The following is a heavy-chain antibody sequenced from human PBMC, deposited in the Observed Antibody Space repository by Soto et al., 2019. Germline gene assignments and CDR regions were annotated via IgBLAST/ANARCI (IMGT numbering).Heavy chain of an antibody. J-gene: IGHJ5*02. CDR3: ARDPAP. Sequence: QVQLQESGPGLVKPSQTLSLTCTVSGGSISTGGYYWSWIRQHPGKGLEWIGYIDNSATTYYNPSLTSRVTISVDTSKNQFSRKLSSVTVADTAVYYCARDPAPWGQGALVTVSS. CDR2: IDNSATT. V-gene: IGHV4-31*03. CDR1: GGSISTGGYY.